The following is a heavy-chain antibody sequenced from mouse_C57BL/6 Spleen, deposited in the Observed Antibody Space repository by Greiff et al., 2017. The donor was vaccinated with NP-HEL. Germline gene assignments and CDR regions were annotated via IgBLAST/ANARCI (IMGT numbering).Heavy chain of an antibody. V-gene: IGHV1-15*01. Sequence: VQLQQSGAELVRPGASVTLSCKASGYTFTDYEMHWVKQTPVHGLEWIGAIDPETGGTAYNQKFKGKAILTADKSSSTAYMELRSLTSEDSAVYYCTRYGNYVYYWGQGTTLTVSS. J-gene: IGHJ2*01. CDR3: TRYGNYVYY. D-gene: IGHD2-1*01. CDR1: GYTFTDYE. CDR2: IDPETGGT.